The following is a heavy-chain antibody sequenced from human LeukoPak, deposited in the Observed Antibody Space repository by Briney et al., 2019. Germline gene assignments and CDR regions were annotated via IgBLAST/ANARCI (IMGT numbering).Heavy chain of an antibody. J-gene: IGHJ6*03. V-gene: IGHV3-33*08. CDR2: LLYDGNTR. CDR1: GFTYSHYG. Sequence: GGSLRLSSAASGFTYSHYGMHWVRQAPGKGLEWVAALLYDGNTRHYSDSVRCRFTISRDISKNTFYLQMNSLTAEDTAVYYCARDHRPEIQYYYMDVWGKGTTVAVSS. CDR3: ARDHRPEIQYYYMDV. D-gene: IGHD1-14*01.